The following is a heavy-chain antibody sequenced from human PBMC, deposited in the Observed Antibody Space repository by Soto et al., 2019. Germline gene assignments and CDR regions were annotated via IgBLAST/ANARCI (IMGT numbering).Heavy chain of an antibody. V-gene: IGHV3-33*01. D-gene: IGHD3-9*01. J-gene: IGHJ4*01. CDR3: ARSTYEILTGSIYDSDY. CDR2: IWYDGSNK. Sequence: GESLRDWCAGSGGMLSSCGMHGFRQAPGKGLEWVAVIWYDGSNKYYADSVKGRFTISRDNSKNTLYLQMNSLRAEDTAVYYCARSTYEILTGSIYDSDYWGHGT. CDR1: GGMLSSCG.